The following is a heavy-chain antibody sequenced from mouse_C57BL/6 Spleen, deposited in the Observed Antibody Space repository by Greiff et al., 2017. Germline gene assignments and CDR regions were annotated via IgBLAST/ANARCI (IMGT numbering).Heavy chain of an antibody. CDR1: GYAFSSYW. D-gene: IGHD2-4*01. J-gene: IGHJ4*01. V-gene: IGHV1-80*01. CDR2: IYPGDGDT. Sequence: VQLQESGAELVKPGASVKISCKASGYAFSSYWMNWVKQRPGKGLEWIGQIYPGDGDTNYNGKFKGKATLTADKSSSTAYMQLSSLTSEDSAVYFCARFDYDYAMDYWGQGTSVTVSS. CDR3: ARFDYDYAMDY.